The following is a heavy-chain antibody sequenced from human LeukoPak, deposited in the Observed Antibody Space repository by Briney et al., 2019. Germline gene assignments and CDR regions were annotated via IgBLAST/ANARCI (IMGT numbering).Heavy chain of an antibody. Sequence: SETLSLSCTVYGGSISSYYWRGIRQPPGKGLEWIGYIYYSGSTNYNPSLKSRVTISVDTSKNQFSLKLSSVTAADTAVYYCAGFDYPCYFGYWGQGTLVTVSS. CDR2: IYYSGST. CDR1: GGSISSYY. J-gene: IGHJ4*02. CDR3: AGFDYPCYFGY. V-gene: IGHV4-59*01. D-gene: IGHD3-9*01.